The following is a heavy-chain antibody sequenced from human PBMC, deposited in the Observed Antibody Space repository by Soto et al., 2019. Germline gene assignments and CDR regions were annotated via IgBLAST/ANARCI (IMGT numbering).Heavy chain of an antibody. CDR2: IYYSGST. CDR1: GGSISSGDYY. V-gene: IGHV4-30-4*01. Sequence: PSETLSLTCTVSGGSISSGDYYWSWIRQPPGKGLEWIGYIYYSGSTYYNPSLKSRVTISVDTSKSQFSLKLSSVTAADTAVYYCARGVIGTMIVVVIPHWFDPWGQGTLVTVSS. J-gene: IGHJ5*02. CDR3: ARGVIGTMIVVVIPHWFDP. D-gene: IGHD3-22*01.